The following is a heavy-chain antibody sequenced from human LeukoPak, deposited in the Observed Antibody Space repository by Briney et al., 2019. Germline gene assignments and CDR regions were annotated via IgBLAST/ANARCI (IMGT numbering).Heavy chain of an antibody. V-gene: IGHV3-74*01. CDR1: GFTFSNYW. Sequence: GGSLRLSCAASGFTFSNYWMHWVRQAPGKGLVWVSRINDDGSATFYADSVKGRFTISRDNAKNTLFLQMSSLRAEDTAVYYCARDQTPFYWGQGSLVTVSS. J-gene: IGHJ4*02. D-gene: IGHD2-15*01. CDR3: ARDQTPFY. CDR2: INDDGSAT.